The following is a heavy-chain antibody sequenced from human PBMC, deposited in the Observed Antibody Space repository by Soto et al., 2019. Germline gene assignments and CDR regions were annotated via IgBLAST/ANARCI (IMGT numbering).Heavy chain of an antibody. D-gene: IGHD6-19*01. J-gene: IGHJ6*02. CDR2: ISAYNGNT. CDR3: ARDGPGWVAVAGPYYGMDV. CDR1: GYTFTSYG. V-gene: IGHV1-18*01. Sequence: QVQLVQSGAEVKKPGASVKVSCKASGYTFTSYGISWVRQAPGQGLEWMGWISAYNGNTNYAQKLQGRVTMTTDTTTSTAYLELRSLRSDDTAVYYCARDGPGWVAVAGPYYGMDVWGQGTTVTVSS.